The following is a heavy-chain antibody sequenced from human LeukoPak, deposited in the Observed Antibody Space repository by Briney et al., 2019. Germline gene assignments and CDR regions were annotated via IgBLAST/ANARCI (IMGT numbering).Heavy chain of an antibody. V-gene: IGHV1-69*13. CDR3: ARGFDDILTGYPSSYYYYYYMDV. J-gene: IGHJ6*03. D-gene: IGHD3-9*01. CDR2: IIPIFGTA. CDR1: GGTFSSYA. Sequence: ASVKVSCKASGGTFSSYAISWVRQAPGQGLEWMGGIIPIFGTANYAQKFQGRVTITADESTSTAYMELSSLRSEDTAVYYCARGFDDILTGYPSSYYYYYYMDVWGKGTTVTIPS.